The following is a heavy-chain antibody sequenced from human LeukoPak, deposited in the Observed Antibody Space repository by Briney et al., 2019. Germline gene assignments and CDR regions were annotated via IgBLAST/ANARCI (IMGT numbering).Heavy chain of an antibody. CDR1: GYSFTGYY. Sequence: ASVKVSCKASGYSFTGYYMHWVRQAPGQGLEWMGWINPNSGDTKYAQKFQGRVTMTTDTSTSTASMELRSLRSDDTAVYYCARLIPQKWELPGKWFDPWGQGTLVTVSS. CDR3: ARLIPQKWELPGKWFDP. CDR2: INPNSGDT. D-gene: IGHD1-26*01. J-gene: IGHJ5*02. V-gene: IGHV1-2*02.